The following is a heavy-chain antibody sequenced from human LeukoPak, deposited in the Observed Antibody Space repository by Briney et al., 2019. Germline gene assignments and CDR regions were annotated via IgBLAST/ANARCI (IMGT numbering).Heavy chain of an antibody. CDR2: ISYDGSNK. V-gene: IGHV3-30*18. D-gene: IGHD4-17*01. J-gene: IGHJ4*02. CDR3: AKDEETTVTTAGFDY. CDR1: GFTFSSYG. Sequence: PGGSLRLSCAASGFTFSSYGMHWVRQAPGKGLEWVAVISYDGSNKYYADSVKGRFTISRDNSKNTLYLQMNSLRAEDTAVYYCAKDEETTVTTAGFDYWGQGTLVTVSS.